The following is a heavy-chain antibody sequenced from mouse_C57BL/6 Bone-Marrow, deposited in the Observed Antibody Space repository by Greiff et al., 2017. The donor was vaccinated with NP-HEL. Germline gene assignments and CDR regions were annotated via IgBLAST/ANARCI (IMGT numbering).Heavy chain of an antibody. CDR1: GYTFTSYW. D-gene: IGHD2-4*01. CDR2: IDPSDSYT. J-gene: IGHJ4*01. Sequence: QVQLQQPGAELVMPGASVKLSCKASGYTFTSYWMHWVKQRPGQGLEWIGEIDPSDSYTNYNQKFKGKSTLPVDKSASTAYMQLSSLTSEDSAVYYCARGDYDVNYYAMDYWGQGTSVTVSS. V-gene: IGHV1-69*01. CDR3: ARGDYDVNYYAMDY.